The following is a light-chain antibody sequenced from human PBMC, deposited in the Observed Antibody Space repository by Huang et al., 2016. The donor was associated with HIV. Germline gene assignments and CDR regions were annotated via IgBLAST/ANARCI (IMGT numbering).Light chain of an antibody. J-gene: IGKJ1*01. CDR2: DAS. Sequence: EVVMTQSPVTLSVSPGERATLSCRASQSGNNTLAWFQQKPGQAPRLLIHDASIRATGIPDRFSGSGSGTEFTLTISSLQSEDFAVYYCQQYNNWPPWTFGQGTKVEIK. CDR1: QSGNNT. CDR3: QQYNNWPPWT. V-gene: IGKV3-15*01.